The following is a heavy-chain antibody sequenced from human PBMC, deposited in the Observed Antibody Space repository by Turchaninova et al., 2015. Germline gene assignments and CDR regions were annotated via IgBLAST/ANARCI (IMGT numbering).Heavy chain of an antibody. CDR2: IYWDDDK. D-gene: IGHD3-10*01. J-gene: IGHJ5*02. Sequence: QITLKESGPTLVKPTQTLPLTCTHSGFSLRTSGVGVGWIRQPPGKALEWLALIYWDDDKRYSPSLKSRLTITKDTSKNQVVLTMTNMDPVDTATYYCAHRRRAGSYNWFDPWGQGTLVTVSS. CDR3: AHRRRAGSYNWFDP. CDR1: GFSLRTSGVG. V-gene: IGHV2-5*02.